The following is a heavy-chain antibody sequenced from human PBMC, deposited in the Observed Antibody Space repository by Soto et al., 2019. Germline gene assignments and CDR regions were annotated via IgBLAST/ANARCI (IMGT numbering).Heavy chain of an antibody. Sequence: QVQPVESGGGVVQPGRSLRLSCAASGFTFSSYGMHWVRQAPGKGLEWVAVIWNDGSNKYSADSVKGRFTISRDNSKNTLYLQMNSLRDEDTDVYFCARDPGHHSSSWSQFDDRGQGTLVTVS. V-gene: IGHV3-33*01. D-gene: IGHD6-13*01. CDR3: ARDPGHHSSSWSQFDD. J-gene: IGHJ4*02. CDR1: GFTFSSYG. CDR2: IWNDGSNK.